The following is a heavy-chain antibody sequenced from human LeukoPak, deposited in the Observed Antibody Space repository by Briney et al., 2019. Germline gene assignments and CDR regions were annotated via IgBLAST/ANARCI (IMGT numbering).Heavy chain of an antibody. Sequence: PGGSLRLSCVASGISFRNYAMRWVRQAPGKGLEWVSLITGSSDIIYYADCVKGRFTVSRDNSKNTVYLQMNGLRAEDTAIYYCAKHLSSSGYSPSDWWGQGTLVTVSS. D-gene: IGHD3-22*01. CDR2: ITGSSDII. V-gene: IGHV3-23*01. CDR1: GISFRNYA. CDR3: AKHLSSSGYSPSDW. J-gene: IGHJ4*02.